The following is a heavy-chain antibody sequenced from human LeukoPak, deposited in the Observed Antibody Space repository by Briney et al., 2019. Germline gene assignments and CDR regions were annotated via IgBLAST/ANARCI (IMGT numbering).Heavy chain of an antibody. CDR2: ISSSGSTI. D-gene: IGHD4/OR15-4a*01. V-gene: IGHV3-48*03. Sequence: GGSLRLSCAASGFTFSSYEMNWVRQAPGKGLEWVSYISSSGSTIYYADSMKGRFTISRDNAKNSLYLQMNSLRAEDTSVYYCASQDYRYYFDYWGQGTLVTVSS. CDR3: ASQDYRYYFDY. CDR1: GFTFSSYE. J-gene: IGHJ4*02.